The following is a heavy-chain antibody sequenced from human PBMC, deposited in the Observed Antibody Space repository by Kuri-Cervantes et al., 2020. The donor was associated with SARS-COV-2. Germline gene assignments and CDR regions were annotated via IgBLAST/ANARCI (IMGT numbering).Heavy chain of an antibody. Sequence: GEFLKTSCAAAGFTFSSYAMSWVRQAPGKGLGWGSAISGSGGSKYYADSVKGRFTISRDNSKNTLYLQMNSLRAEDTAVYYCARQGYCSSTSCYTIPPDYWGQGTLVTVSS. CDR2: ISGSGGSK. J-gene: IGHJ4*02. D-gene: IGHD2-2*02. CDR1: GFTFSSYA. CDR3: ARQGYCSSTSCYTIPPDY. V-gene: IGHV3-23*01.